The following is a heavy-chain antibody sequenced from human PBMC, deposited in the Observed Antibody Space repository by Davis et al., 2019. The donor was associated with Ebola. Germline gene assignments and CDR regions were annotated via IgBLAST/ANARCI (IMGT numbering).Heavy chain of an antibody. CDR1: GGSISSYY. J-gene: IGHJ5*02. Sequence: MPSETLSLTCTVSGGSISSYYWSWIRQPPGKGLEWIGYIYYSGSTNYNPSLKSRVTISVDTSKNQFSLKLSSVTAADTAVYYCARAVGATTGWFDPWGQGTLVTVSS. D-gene: IGHD1-26*01. CDR3: ARAVGATTGWFDP. CDR2: IYYSGST. V-gene: IGHV4-59*12.